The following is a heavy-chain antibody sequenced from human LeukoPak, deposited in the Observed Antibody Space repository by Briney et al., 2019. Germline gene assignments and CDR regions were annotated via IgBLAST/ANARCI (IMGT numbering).Heavy chain of an antibody. J-gene: IGHJ3*02. CDR3: ARQRGGQYEDGFDI. CDR1: GYTFINYN. Sequence: ASVKVSCKASGYTFINYNINWVRQATGQGLEWMGWVNPRSGNAGYLQKFQCRLTITRDTSIDTAYMDLSSLSSEDTAVYYCARQRGGQYEDGFDIWGQGTMVTVSS. CDR2: VNPRSGNA. V-gene: IGHV1-8*03. D-gene: IGHD2-8*01.